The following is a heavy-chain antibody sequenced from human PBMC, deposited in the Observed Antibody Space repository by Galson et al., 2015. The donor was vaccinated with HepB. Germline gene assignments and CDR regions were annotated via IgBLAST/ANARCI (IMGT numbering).Heavy chain of an antibody. J-gene: IGHJ4*02. V-gene: IGHV2-5*02. CDR3: AHTSNRNELVGSGNFGY. D-gene: IGHD1-14*01. CDR2: IYWDDDK. CDR1: GFSLSTNGLG. Sequence: PALVNPTQTLTLTCTFSGFSLSTNGLGVGWNRQPPGKALEWLALIYWDDDKRYSPSLRTRLTVTKDTSNNQVVLTMTNMDPVDTAIYYCAHTSNRNELVGSGNFGYWGQGTLVTVSS.